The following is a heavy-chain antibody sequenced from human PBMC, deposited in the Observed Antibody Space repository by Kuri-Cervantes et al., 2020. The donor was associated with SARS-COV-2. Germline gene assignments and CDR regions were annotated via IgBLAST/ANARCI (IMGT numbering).Heavy chain of an antibody. D-gene: IGHD1-26*01. CDR1: GFTFSSYA. Sequence: GESLKISCAASGFTFSSYAMHWVRQAPGKGLEWVAVIWYDGSNTYYADSVEGRFTISRDNSKNTLYLQMNSLRAEDTAVYYCAKDSGWELLRLDYWGQGTLVTVSS. J-gene: IGHJ4*02. V-gene: IGHV3-33*06. CDR3: AKDSGWELLRLDY. CDR2: IWYDGSNT.